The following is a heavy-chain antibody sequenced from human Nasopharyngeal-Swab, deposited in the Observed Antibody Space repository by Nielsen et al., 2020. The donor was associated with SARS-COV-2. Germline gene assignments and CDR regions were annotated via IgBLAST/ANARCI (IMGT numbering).Heavy chain of an antibody. D-gene: IGHD6-13*01. Sequence: LTCAASGFTFSSYAMHWVRQAPRKGLEWVAFMSYDGSNKYYADSVKGRFTISRDNSNNTLYLQMSSLRPEDTAVYFCARARPRLSRSIAAAGLDTFDIWGQGTMVTVSS. CDR2: MSYDGSNK. V-gene: IGHV3-30-3*01. CDR3: ARARPRLSRSIAAAGLDTFDI. CDR1: GFTFSSYA. J-gene: IGHJ3*02.